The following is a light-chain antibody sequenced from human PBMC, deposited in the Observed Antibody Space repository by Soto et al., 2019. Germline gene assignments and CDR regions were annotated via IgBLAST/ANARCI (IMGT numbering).Light chain of an antibody. CDR2: DVS. CDR1: STDVGGYNS. J-gene: IGLJ1*01. Sequence: QSALTQPASVSGSPGQSITTSCTGTSTDVGGYNSVSWYQQHPGKAPNLLIYDVSNRPSGVSTRFPGSKSGNTASLTISGLQAEDEADYYCSSYTSSSTLEVFGTGTKVTVL. CDR3: SSYTSSSTLEV. V-gene: IGLV2-14*01.